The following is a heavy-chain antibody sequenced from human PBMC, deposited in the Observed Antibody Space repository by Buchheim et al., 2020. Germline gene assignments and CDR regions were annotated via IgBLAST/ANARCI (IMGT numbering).Heavy chain of an antibody. CDR3: ARHLGYCSSTSCPGYFDY. D-gene: IGHD2-2*01. Sequence: QVLLVESGGGVVQPGRSLRLSCAASEFTFSSYAIHWVRQAPGKGLEWVAVISYDGSNKYYAASVKGRFTISRDNSKNTLFLQMNSLRAEDTAVYYCARHLGYCSSTSCPGYFDYWGQGTL. V-gene: IGHV3-30-3*01. CDR2: ISYDGSNK. J-gene: IGHJ4*02. CDR1: EFTFSSYA.